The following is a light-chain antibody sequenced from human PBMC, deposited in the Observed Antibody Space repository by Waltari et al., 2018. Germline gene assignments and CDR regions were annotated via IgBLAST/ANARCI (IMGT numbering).Light chain of an antibody. J-gene: IGLJ3*02. CDR3: ISYTSGTTDWV. V-gene: IGLV2-14*03. CDR1: SRDIGGYTY. Sequence: HSALTQPASVSGSPGQSITISCSGTSRDIGGYTYVSWYQQHPGKAPKLLIYDVTNRPSGVSNRFSGSKSGNTASLTISGLQAEDEAVYFCISYTSGTTDWVFGGGTKLTVL. CDR2: DVT.